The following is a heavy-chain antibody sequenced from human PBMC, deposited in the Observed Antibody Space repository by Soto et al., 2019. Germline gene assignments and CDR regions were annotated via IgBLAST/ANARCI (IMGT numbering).Heavy chain of an antibody. V-gene: IGHV3-23*01. CDR3: AKDVKGDFWSGYFYY. D-gene: IGHD3-3*01. CDR2: ISGSGGST. Sequence: EVQLLESGGGLVQPGGSLRLSCAASGFTFNNYALSWVRQAPGKGLEWVSAISGSGGSTYSADSVKGRFTISRDNSKNTLYLQMNSLRAEDTAVYYCAKDVKGDFWSGYFYYWGQGTLVTVSS. CDR1: GFTFNNYA. J-gene: IGHJ4*02.